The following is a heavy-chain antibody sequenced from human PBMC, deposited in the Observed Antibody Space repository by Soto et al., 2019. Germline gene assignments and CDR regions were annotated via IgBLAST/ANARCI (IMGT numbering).Heavy chain of an antibody. CDR3: ARYLRTTVTSPGYYYYYMDV. CDR2: IYYSGST. J-gene: IGHJ6*03. CDR1: GGSMSSYY. Sequence: PSQTLSLTCTVSGGSMSSYYWSWTRQPPGKGLEWIGYIYYSGSTNYNPSLKSRVTISVDTSKNQFSLKLSSVTAADTAVYYCARYLRTTVTSPGYYYYYMDVWGKGTTVTVSS. D-gene: IGHD4-4*01. V-gene: IGHV4-59*12.